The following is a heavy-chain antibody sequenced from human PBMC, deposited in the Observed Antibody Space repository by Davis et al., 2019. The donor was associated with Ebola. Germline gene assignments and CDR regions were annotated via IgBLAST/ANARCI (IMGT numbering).Heavy chain of an antibody. CDR2: ISSSSSTI. Sequence: GGSLRLSCVVSGISVSDYYMSWIRQAPGKGLEWVSYISSSSSTIYYADSVKGRFTISRDNAKNSLYLQMNSLRDEDTAVYYCAKDPYGDYVDYYYGMDVWGQGTTVTVSS. J-gene: IGHJ6*02. CDR1: GISVSDYY. D-gene: IGHD4-17*01. CDR3: AKDPYGDYVDYYYGMDV. V-gene: IGHV3-11*04.